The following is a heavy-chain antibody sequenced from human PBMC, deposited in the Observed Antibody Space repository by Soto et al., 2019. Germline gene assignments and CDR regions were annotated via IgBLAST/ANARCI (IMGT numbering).Heavy chain of an antibody. V-gene: IGHV3-30*18. CDR1: GFTFSSYG. CDR2: ISYDGSNK. D-gene: IGHD6-6*01. CDR3: EKVDSVAALDY. J-gene: IGHJ4*02. Sequence: PGGSLRLSCAASGFTFSSYGMHWVRQAPGKGLEWVAVISYDGSNKYYADSVKGRFTISRDNSKNTLYLQMNSLRAEDTAVYYCEKVDSVAALDYCGQGTLVTVSS.